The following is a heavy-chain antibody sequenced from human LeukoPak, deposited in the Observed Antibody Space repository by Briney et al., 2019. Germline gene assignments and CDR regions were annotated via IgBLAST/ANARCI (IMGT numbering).Heavy chain of an antibody. D-gene: IGHD6-13*01. Sequence: PGGSLRLSCAASGFTFSSYSTNWVRQAPGKGLEWVSYISSSSSTIYYADSVKGRFTISRDNAKNSLYLQMNNLRAEDTAVYYCARDDARSPYYYYYMDVWGKGTTVTVSS. CDR3: ARDDARSPYYYYYMDV. J-gene: IGHJ6*03. CDR2: ISSSSSTI. CDR1: GFTFSSYS. V-gene: IGHV3-48*04.